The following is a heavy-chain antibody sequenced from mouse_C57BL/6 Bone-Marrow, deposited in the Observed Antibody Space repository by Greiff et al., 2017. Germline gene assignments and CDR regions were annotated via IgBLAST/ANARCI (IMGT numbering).Heavy chain of an antibody. Sequence: LQQSGGGLVQPGGSMKLSCAASGFTFSDAWMDWVRQSPEKGLEWVAEIRNKANNHATYYAESVKGRFTISRDDSKSSVYLQMNSLRAEDTGIYYCTGVLRWAWFAYWGQGTLVTVSA. CDR3: TGVLRWAWFAY. J-gene: IGHJ3*01. CDR1: GFTFSDAW. V-gene: IGHV6-6*01. CDR2: IRNKANNHAT. D-gene: IGHD1-1*01.